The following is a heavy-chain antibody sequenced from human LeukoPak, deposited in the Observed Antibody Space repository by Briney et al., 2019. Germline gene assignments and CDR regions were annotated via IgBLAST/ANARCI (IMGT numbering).Heavy chain of an antibody. CDR2: ISYSGNT. Sequence: SETLSLTCTVSAGSISSSDYYWGWIRQSPGKGLEWIGRISYSGNTCYNPSLKSRVTISVDTSKNHFSLRLSSVTAADTAVYYCSRLTHSYYSDTSGYYPYYYMDVWGEGTTVTVSS. V-gene: IGHV4-39*02. CDR3: SRLTHSYYSDTSGYYPYYYMDV. CDR1: AGSISSSDYY. D-gene: IGHD3-22*01. J-gene: IGHJ6*03.